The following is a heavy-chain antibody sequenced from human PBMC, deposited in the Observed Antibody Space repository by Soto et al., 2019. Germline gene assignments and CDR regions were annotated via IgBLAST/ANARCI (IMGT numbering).Heavy chain of an antibody. CDR2: ISSSGGAI. D-gene: IGHD6-13*01. Sequence: EVQLVESGGDLVQPGGSLRLSCAASGFIFSDYTMTWVRQAPGRGLEFVSHISSSGGAIFYAESVKGRFTVTRDNAKNSLYLQMNNLRDADTAVYFCARGHGGSTWFVGVYYFFGMDVWGQGTAVTVSS. CDR1: GFIFSDYT. CDR3: ARGHGGSTWFVGVYYFFGMDV. J-gene: IGHJ6*02. V-gene: IGHV3-48*02.